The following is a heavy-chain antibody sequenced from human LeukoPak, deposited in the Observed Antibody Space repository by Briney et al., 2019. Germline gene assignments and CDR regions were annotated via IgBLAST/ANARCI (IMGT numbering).Heavy chain of an antibody. V-gene: IGHV3-48*02. J-gene: IGHJ4*02. CDR3: SRQFDC. Sequence: GGSLRLSCAASELPFSDYIMNGVGKAPGKGLEWVSYIDGSGDTIYYADSVKGRFTISRDNAKNSLDLQMNSLRDEDTAVYYCSRQFDCWGQGTLVTVSS. CDR1: ELPFSDYI. CDR2: IDGSGDTI.